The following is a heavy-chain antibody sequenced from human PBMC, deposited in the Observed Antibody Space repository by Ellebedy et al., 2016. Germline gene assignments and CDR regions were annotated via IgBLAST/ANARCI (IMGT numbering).Heavy chain of an antibody. Sequence: GGSLRLSXVASGFIFDKYAMHWVRQGPGKGPEWVSGINWNGGNLGYAASVKGRFTISRDNTKNSVYLQMNSLRAEDTAVYYCARDGGPSSAYCGGDCYPPFDYWGQGTLVIVSS. CDR1: GFIFDKYA. CDR2: INWNGGNL. D-gene: IGHD2-21*01. V-gene: IGHV3-9*01. CDR3: ARDGGPSSAYCGGDCYPPFDY. J-gene: IGHJ4*02.